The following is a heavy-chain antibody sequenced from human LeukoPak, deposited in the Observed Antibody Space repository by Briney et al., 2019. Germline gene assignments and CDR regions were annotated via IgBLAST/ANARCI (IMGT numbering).Heavy chain of an antibody. CDR2: IIPIFGTA. Sequence: SVKVSCKASGGTFSSYAISWVRQAPGQGLEWMGGIIPIFGTANYAQKFQGRVTITTDESTSTAYMELSSLRSEDTAVYYCAINLAYCSGDCYSQGDYWGQGTLVTVSS. J-gene: IGHJ4*02. CDR3: AINLAYCSGDCYSQGDY. V-gene: IGHV1-69*05. D-gene: IGHD2-21*02. CDR1: GGTFSSYA.